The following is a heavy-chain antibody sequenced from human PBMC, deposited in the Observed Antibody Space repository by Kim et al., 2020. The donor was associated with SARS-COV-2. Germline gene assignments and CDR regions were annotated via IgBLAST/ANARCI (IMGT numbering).Heavy chain of an antibody. J-gene: IGHJ4*02. D-gene: IGHD5-12*01. V-gene: IGHV3-49*04. CDR2: IRSKAYGGTT. Sequence: GGSLRLSCTASGFTFGDYAMSWVRQAPGKGLEWVGFIRSKAYGGTTEYAASVKGRFTISRDDSKSIAYLKMNSLKTADTAVYYCTPPAGYGGLTQTFDYWGQGTLVTVSS. CDR3: TPPAGYGGLTQTFDY. CDR1: GFTFGDYA.